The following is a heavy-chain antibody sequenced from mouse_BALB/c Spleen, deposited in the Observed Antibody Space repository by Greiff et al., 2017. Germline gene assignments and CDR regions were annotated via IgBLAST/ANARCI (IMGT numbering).Heavy chain of an antibody. CDR1: GYSITSDYA. CDR2: ISYSGST. J-gene: IGHJ1*01. V-gene: IGHV3-2*02. Sequence: VQLKESGPGLVKPSQSLSLTCTVTGYSITSDYAWNWIRQFPGNKLEWMGYISYSGSTSYNPSLKSRISITRDTSKNQFFLQLNSVTTEDTATYYCARKGDGYYWYFDVWGAGTTVTVSS. CDR3: ARKGDGYYWYFDV. D-gene: IGHD2-3*01.